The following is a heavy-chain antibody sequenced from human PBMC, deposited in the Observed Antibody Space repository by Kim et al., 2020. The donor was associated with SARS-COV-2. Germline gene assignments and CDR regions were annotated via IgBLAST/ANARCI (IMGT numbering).Heavy chain of an antibody. CDR1: GYTFRNYW. Sequence: GESLKISCKASGYTFRNYWITWVRQMPGKGLEWMGGIDPSYSHSNYSPSFQGHVTMSVDDSITTAFLQGDSLEASDSSIYYCARFLYSDSHGFDFWGRGT. J-gene: IGHJ2*01. V-gene: IGHV5-10-1*01. CDR2: IDPSYSHS. CDR3: ARFLYSDSHGFDF. D-gene: IGHD5-18*01.